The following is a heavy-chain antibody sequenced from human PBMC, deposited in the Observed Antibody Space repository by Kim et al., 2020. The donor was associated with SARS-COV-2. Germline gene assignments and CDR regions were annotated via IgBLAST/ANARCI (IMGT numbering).Heavy chain of an antibody. J-gene: IGHJ4*02. Sequence: APVKGRFTISRDDSKNTMYLQMNSLKTEDTAVYYCTTGVVVVVAATGVDYWGQGTLVTVSS. V-gene: IGHV3-15*01. D-gene: IGHD2-15*01. CDR3: TTGVVVVVAATGVDY.